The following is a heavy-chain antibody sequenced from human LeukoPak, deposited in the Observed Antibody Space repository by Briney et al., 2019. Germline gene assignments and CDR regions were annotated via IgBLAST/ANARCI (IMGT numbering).Heavy chain of an antibody. Sequence: SETLSLTCTVSGGSISSGDYYWSWIRQPPGKGLEWIGYIYYSGSTNYNPSLKSRVTISVDTSKNQFSLNLSSVTAADTAVYYCARGGGYSGYDFGYWGQGTLVTVSS. CDR1: GGSISSGDYY. CDR3: ARGGGYSGYDFGY. V-gene: IGHV4-61*08. J-gene: IGHJ4*02. CDR2: IYYSGST. D-gene: IGHD5-12*01.